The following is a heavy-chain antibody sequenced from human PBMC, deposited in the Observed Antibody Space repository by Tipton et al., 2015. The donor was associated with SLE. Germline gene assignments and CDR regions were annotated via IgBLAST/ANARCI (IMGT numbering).Heavy chain of an antibody. CDR1: GASFSGYY. Sequence: TLSLTCTVSGASFSGYYWSWTRQPPGKGLEWIGYLSDIGRTNYKSSLRSRVTISVDTSRNLLSLKVTSETAADTAVYYCARQRDLDAFDIWGQGTMVIVSS. CDR2: LSDIGRT. CDR3: ARQRDLDAFDI. V-gene: IGHV4-59*08. J-gene: IGHJ3*02.